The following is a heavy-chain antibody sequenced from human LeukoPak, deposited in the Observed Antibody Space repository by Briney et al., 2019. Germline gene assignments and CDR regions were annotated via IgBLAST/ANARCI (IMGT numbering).Heavy chain of an antibody. Sequence: ASVKVSCKAFGYTFTSYAMHWVRQAPGQRLEWMGWINAGNGNTKYSQKFQGRVTITRDTSASTAYMELSSLRSEDTAVYYCARDPTGYYGMDVWGKGTTVTVSS. CDR1: GYTFTSYA. J-gene: IGHJ6*04. V-gene: IGHV1-3*01. CDR2: INAGNGNT. D-gene: IGHD1-14*01. CDR3: ARDPTGYYGMDV.